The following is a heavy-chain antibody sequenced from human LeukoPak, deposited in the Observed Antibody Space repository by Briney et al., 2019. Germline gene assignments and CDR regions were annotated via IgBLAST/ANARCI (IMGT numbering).Heavy chain of an antibody. V-gene: IGHV1-2*02. D-gene: IGHD2-2*01. Sequence: ASVKVSCKASGGTFSSYAISWVRQAPGQGLEWMGWINPNSGGTNYAQKFQGRVTMTRDTSISTAYMELSRLRSDDAAVYYCARDDCSSTSCYLYWGQGTLVTVSS. J-gene: IGHJ4*02. CDR1: GGTFSSYA. CDR3: ARDDCSSTSCYLY. CDR2: INPNSGGT.